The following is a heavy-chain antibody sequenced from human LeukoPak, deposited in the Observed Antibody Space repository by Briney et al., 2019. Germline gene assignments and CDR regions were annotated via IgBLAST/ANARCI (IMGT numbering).Heavy chain of an antibody. V-gene: IGHV1-24*01. CDR1: GYTLTELS. CDR3: ATVGGSGFGELPDY. J-gene: IGHJ4*02. D-gene: IGHD3-10*01. CDR2: FDPEDGET. Sequence: ASVKVSCKVSGYTLTELSMHWVRPAHGKGLEWMGGFDPEDGETIYAQKFQGRVTMTEDTSTDTAYMELSSLRSEDTAVYYCATVGGSGFGELPDYWGQGTLVTVSS.